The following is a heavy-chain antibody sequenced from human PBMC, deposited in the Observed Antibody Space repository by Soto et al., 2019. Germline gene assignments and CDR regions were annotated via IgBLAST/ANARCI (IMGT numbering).Heavy chain of an antibody. J-gene: IGHJ6*03. CDR3: TSAHKYYYMDV. CDR1: GFTVSSYW. Sequence: PCCSLRLSCATSGFTVSSYWLHLVRQAPGKGLVWVSRIKSDGTSPTYADSVKGRFTISRDDAKNTLYLQMSGLRAEDTAVYYCTSAHKYYYMDVWGKGTTVTVSS. V-gene: IGHV3-74*01. CDR2: IKSDGTSP.